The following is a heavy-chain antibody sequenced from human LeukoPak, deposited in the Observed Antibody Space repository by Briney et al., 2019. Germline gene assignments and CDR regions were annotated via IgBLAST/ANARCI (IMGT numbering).Heavy chain of an antibody. D-gene: IGHD6-19*01. CDR3: AGTSSGWDVYDY. CDR2: IYYSGST. V-gene: IGHV4-59*01. CDR1: GGSISSYY. J-gene: IGHJ4*02. Sequence: PPETLSLTCTVSGGSISSYYWSWIRQPPGRGLEWIGYIYYSGSTNYNPSLKSRVTISVDTSKNQFSLKLSSVTAADTAVYYCAGTSSGWDVYDYWGQGTLVTVSS.